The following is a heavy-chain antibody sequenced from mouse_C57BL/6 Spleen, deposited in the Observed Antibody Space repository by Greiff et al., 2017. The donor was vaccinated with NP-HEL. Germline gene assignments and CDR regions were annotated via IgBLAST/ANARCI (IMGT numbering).Heavy chain of an antibody. CDR1: GYTFTSYW. Sequence: QVQLQQPGAELVKPGASVKMSCKASGYTFTSYWITWVKQRPGQGLEWIGDIYPGSGSTNYNEKFKSKATLTVDTSSSTAYMQLSSLTSEDSAVYYCARGITTVEAFHYWGQGTTLTVSS. J-gene: IGHJ2*01. CDR3: ARGITTVEAFHY. D-gene: IGHD1-1*01. V-gene: IGHV1-55*01. CDR2: IYPGSGST.